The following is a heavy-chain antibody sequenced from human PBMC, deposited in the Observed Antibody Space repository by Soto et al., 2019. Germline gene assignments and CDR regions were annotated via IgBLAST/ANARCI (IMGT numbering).Heavy chain of an antibody. J-gene: IGHJ4*02. Sequence: GGSLRLSCAASGFTFSSYAMSWVRQAPGKGLEWVSAISGSGGSTYYADSVKGRFTSSRDNAKNTLYLQMNSLRAEDTAVYYCAKVRDIVVVVAAKSPFAYWGQGTLVTVSS. CDR3: AKVRDIVVVVAAKSPFAY. CDR1: GFTFSSYA. CDR2: ISGSGGST. V-gene: IGHV3-23*01. D-gene: IGHD2-15*01.